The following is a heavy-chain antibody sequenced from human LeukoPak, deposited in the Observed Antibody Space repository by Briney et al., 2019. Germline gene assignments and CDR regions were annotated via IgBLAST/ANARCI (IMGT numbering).Heavy chain of an antibody. CDR3: ARVPAGVIGMKDAFDI. CDR2: ISYDGSNK. V-gene: IGHV3-30-3*01. Sequence: GGSLRLSCAASAFTFRTYAMHWVRQAPGKGLEWVAVISYDGSNKYYADSVKGRFTISRDNSKNMLYLQINSLRAEYTAVYYCARVPAGVIGMKDAFDIWGQGTMVTVSS. D-gene: IGHD3-16*02. CDR1: AFTFRTYA. J-gene: IGHJ3*02.